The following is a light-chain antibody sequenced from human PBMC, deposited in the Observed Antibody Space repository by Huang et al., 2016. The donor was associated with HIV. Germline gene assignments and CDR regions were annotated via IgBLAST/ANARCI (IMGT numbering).Light chain of an antibody. CDR2: VAS. CDR3: MQALQTPLT. Sequence: DIVMTQSPLSLSVTPGEPASISCRSSASLLHRNGNNYLDWYLQKPGQSPQLLIYVASSRASGIPDRFNGSGSGTDFTLKVSRVEAEDVGVYYCMQALQTPLTFGGGTKVEVK. J-gene: IGKJ4*01. CDR1: ASLLHRNGNNY. V-gene: IGKV2-28*01.